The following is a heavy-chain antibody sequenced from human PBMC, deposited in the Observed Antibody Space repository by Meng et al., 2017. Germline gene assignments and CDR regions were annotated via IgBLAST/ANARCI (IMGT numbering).Heavy chain of an antibody. CDR3: AEGYSYGLFDY. CDR2: INHSGST. V-gene: IGHV4-34*01. Sequence: GSLRLSCAVYGGSFSGYYWSWIRQPPGKGLEWIGDINHSGSTNYNPSLKSRVTISVDTSKNQFSLKLSSVTAADTAVYYCAEGYSYGLFDYWGQGTLVTVSS. CDR1: GGSFSGYY. D-gene: IGHD5-18*01. J-gene: IGHJ4*02.